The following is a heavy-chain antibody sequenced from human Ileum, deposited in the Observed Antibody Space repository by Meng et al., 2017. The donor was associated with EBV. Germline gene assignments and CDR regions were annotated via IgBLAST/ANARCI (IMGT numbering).Heavy chain of an antibody. V-gene: IGHV4-4*02. D-gene: IGHD3-22*01. CDR2: TSHSGST. CDR3: ASSDYYRSDY. Sequence: QVQLQESGQGLVKPSETLSLTLACSGCSISRSGWWSWVRQPPGKGLEWIGETSHSGSTNYSPSLKSRVTISLDKSKNQLSLKLNSVTAADTAVYYCASSDYYRSDYWGQGTLVTVSS. CDR1: GCSISRSGW. J-gene: IGHJ4*02.